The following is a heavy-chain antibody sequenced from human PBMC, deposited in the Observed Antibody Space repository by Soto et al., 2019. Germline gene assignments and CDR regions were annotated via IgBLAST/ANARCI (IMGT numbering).Heavy chain of an antibody. D-gene: IGHD2-15*01. J-gene: IGHJ5*02. V-gene: IGHV2-5*02. CDR3: AHPIRTVDIDWFDP. Sequence: QITLRESGPTLVKPTQTLTLTCTFSGFSLSTSGEGVGWIRQPPGKALECLALIYWDDDERYNPSLKSRLTITKDTSKNQVVLTMTNMDPVDTATYYCAHPIRTVDIDWFDPWGQGTLVTVSS. CDR2: IYWDDDE. CDR1: GFSLSTSGEG.